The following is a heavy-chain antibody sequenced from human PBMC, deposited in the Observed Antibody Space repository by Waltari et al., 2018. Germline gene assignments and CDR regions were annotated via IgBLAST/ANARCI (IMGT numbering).Heavy chain of an antibody. CDR3: ATQSWSNFEY. CDR2: IKEDGSEK. D-gene: IGHD3-3*01. V-gene: IGHV3-7*01. CDR1: EFTFAYYW. J-gene: IGHJ4*02. Sequence: EVQLVESGGGLVQPGGSLRLSCAASEFTFAYYWVTWVRQAPGKGLEGVANIKEDGSEKYYVDAVKGRFTSSRDNAKNSLYLQMSSLRVEDTAVYYCATQSWSNFEYWGQGTLVTVSS.